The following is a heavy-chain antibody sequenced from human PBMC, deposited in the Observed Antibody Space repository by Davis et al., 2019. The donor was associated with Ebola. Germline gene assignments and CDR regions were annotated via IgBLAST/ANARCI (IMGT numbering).Heavy chain of an antibody. Sequence: AASVKVSCKASGYTFTTYDINWVRQATGQGLEWMGWMNPNSGNTGYAQKFQGRVTMTRDTSITTAYMELSSLSSDDTAVYYCTRDIARRRYGSWFDPWGQGTPVTVSS. CDR1: GYTFTTYD. D-gene: IGHD4-17*01. V-gene: IGHV1-8*01. CDR3: TRDIARRRYGSWFDP. J-gene: IGHJ5*02. CDR2: MNPNSGNT.